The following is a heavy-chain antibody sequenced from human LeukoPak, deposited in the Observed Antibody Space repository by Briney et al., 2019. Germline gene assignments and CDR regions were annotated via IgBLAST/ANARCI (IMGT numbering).Heavy chain of an antibody. Sequence: SGGSISXXXXXXXRXXXXXXXXXXXYIYSSGTTNYTPSLNSRVTISVDTSKNQFSLRLSSVTAADTAVYYCVRHLPCFGCYYYYMDVWGRGTTVTVSS. CDR3: VRHLPCFGCYYYYMDV. CDR1: GGSISXXX. J-gene: IGHJ6*03. D-gene: IGHD6-19*01. V-gene: IGHV4-59*01. CDR2: IYSSGTT.